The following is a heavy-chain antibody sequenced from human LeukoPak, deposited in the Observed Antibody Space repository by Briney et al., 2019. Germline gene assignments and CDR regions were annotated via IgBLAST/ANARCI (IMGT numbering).Heavy chain of an antibody. J-gene: IGHJ3*02. CDR2: ISHSGIT. V-gene: IGHV4-59*01. Sequence: PSETLSLTCTVSGGSISNYYWNWVRQPPGKGLEWIGYISHSGITNYNPSLKSRITISVDTSKNQFSLKLRSVTAADTAVYYCARRYNDAFDIWGQGTMVTVSS. CDR3: ARRYNDAFDI. CDR1: GGSISNYY. D-gene: IGHD1-1*01.